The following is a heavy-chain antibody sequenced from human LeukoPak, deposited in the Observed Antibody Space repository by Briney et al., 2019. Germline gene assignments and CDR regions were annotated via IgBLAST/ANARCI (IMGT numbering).Heavy chain of an antibody. CDR3: ARALQGLRTIL. CDR2: IIPIFGTA. D-gene: IGHD3-16*01. J-gene: IGHJ4*02. Sequence: ASVKVSCKASGGTFSSYAISWVRQAPGQGLEWMGGIIPIFGTANYAQKFQGRVTITADESTSTAYMELNSLRAEDTAVYYCARALQGLRTILWGQGTLVTVSS. V-gene: IGHV1-69*13. CDR1: GGTFSSYA.